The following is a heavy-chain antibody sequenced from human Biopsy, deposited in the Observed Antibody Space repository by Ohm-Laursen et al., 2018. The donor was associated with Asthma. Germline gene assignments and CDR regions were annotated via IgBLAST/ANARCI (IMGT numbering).Heavy chain of an antibody. J-gene: IGHJ4*02. CDR2: MSYDGSIK. CDR3: ARGLDYSGRSGFDY. CDR1: GFTFSSYG. D-gene: IGHD3-10*01. V-gene: IGHV3-33*05. Sequence: SLRLSCTASGFTFSSYGMDWVRQAPGKGLEWVALMSYDGSIKDYADSVKGRFTISRDNSMNTLYLHMNSLRVKDTAVYYCARGLDYSGRSGFDYWGQGTLVTASS.